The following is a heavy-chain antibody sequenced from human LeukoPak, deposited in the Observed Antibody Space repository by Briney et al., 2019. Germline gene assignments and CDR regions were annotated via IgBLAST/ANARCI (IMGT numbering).Heavy chain of an antibody. D-gene: IGHD3-22*01. CDR2: INHSGST. CDR3: ARGSLLYYYDSSGYSDY. CDR1: GESFSGYY. V-gene: IGHV4-34*01. Sequence: PSETLSLTCAVYGESFSGYYRSWIRQPPGKGLEWIGEINHSGSTNYNPSLKSRVTISVDTSKNQFSLKLSSVTAADTAVYYCARGSLLYYYDSSGYSDYWGQGTLVTVSS. J-gene: IGHJ4*02.